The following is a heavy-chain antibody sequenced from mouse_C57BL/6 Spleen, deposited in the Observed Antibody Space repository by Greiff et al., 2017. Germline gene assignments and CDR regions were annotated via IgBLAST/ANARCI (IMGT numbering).Heavy chain of an antibody. J-gene: IGHJ2*01. V-gene: IGHV1-64*01. CDR3: AREGGSSGLDY. D-gene: IGHD1-3*01. CDR2: IHPNSGST. Sequence: QVQLQQPGAELVKPGASVKLSCKASGYTFTSYWMHWVKQRPGQGLAWIGMIHPNSGSTNYNEKFKSKATLTVDKTSSTAYMQLSSLTSEDSAVYYCAREGGSSGLDYWGQGTTLTVSS. CDR1: GYTFTSYW.